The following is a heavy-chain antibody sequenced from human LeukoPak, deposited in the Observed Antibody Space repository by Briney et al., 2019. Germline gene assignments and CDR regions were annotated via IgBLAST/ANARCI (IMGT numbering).Heavy chain of an antibody. J-gene: IGHJ5*02. CDR3: AREALGIAAAGPNNWFDP. D-gene: IGHD6-13*01. Sequence: GGSLRLSCAASGFTFSSYAMHWVRQAPGKGLEWVAVISYDGSNKYYADSVKGRFTISRDNSKNTLYLQMNSLRAEDTAVYYCAREALGIAAAGPNNWFDPWGQGTLVTVS. CDR2: ISYDGSNK. CDR1: GFTFSSYA. V-gene: IGHV3-30-3*01.